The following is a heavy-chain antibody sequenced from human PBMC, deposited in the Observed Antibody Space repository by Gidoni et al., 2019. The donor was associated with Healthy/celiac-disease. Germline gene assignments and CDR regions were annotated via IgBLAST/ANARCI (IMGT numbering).Heavy chain of an antibody. CDR2: IYYSGST. CDR1: GGSTSSGESY. V-gene: IGHV4-30-4*01. CDR3: ARVMQDDYGDYWDAFDI. D-gene: IGHD4-17*01. Sequence: VQLQESGTGLVKPSQTLSLTCTSSGGSTSSGESYWSWIRQPPGKGLVWIGYIYYSGSTYYNPSLKSRVTISVDTSKNQFSLKLSSVTAADTAVYYCARVMQDDYGDYWDAFDIWGQGTMVTVSS. J-gene: IGHJ3*02.